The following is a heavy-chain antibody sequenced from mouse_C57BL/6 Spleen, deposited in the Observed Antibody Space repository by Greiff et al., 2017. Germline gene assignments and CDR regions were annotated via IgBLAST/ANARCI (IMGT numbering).Heavy chain of an antibody. D-gene: IGHD2-3*01. CDR2: IWWDDDK. CDR3: ARMEIYDGYYAYFDY. V-gene: IGHV8-8*01. J-gene: IGHJ2*01. Sequence: QVTLKASGPGILQPSQTLSLTCSFSGFSLSTFGMGVGWIRQPSGKGLEWLAHIWWDDDKYYNPALKSRLTISKDTSKNQVFLKIANVDTADTATYYCARMEIYDGYYAYFDYWGQGTTLTVSS. CDR1: GFSLSTFGMG.